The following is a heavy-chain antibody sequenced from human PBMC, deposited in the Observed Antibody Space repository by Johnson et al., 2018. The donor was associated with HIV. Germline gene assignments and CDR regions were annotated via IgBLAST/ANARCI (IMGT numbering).Heavy chain of an antibody. Sequence: VQLVESGGELVQPGGSLRLSCAASGFTFSSYAMHWVRQATGKGLEWVSAIGTAGDTSYPGSVKGRFTISRENAKNSLYLQMNSLRAVDTAGYYCARGSSYYYDSSGSDAFDIWGQGTMVTVSS. CDR1: GFTFSSYA. CDR3: ARGSSYYYDSSGSDAFDI. J-gene: IGHJ3*02. CDR2: IGTAGDT. V-gene: IGHV3-13*01. D-gene: IGHD3-22*01.